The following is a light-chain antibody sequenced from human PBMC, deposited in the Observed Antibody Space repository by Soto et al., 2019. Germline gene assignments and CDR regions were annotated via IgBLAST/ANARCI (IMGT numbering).Light chain of an antibody. Sequence: ETVMTQSPATLSVSPGGRVTLSCRASQIIRTNLAWYQQKPGQAPRLLIYGASTRATGVPARFSGSGSGTEFALTISGLQSEDFAVYYCHQYYKWPPITFGQGTRREIK. CDR1: QIIRTN. V-gene: IGKV3-15*01. CDR3: HQYYKWPPIT. CDR2: GAS. J-gene: IGKJ5*01.